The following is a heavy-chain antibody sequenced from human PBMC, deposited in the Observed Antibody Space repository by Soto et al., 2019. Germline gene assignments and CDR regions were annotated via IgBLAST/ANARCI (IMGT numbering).Heavy chain of an antibody. CDR1: GGTFGSYA. Sequence: QVQLVQSGAEVKKPGSSVKVSCKASGGTFGSYAISWVRQAPGQGLEWMGGIIPFFSTTNYEQKCQDRVTIIADESTSKVHMELSSLRSEDTAVYYFARGTYWSDSGGYYGNTFDIWGQGTMVTVAP. CDR2: IIPFFSTT. CDR3: ARGTYWSDSGGYYGNTFDI. J-gene: IGHJ3*02. V-gene: IGHV1-69*12. D-gene: IGHD3-22*01.